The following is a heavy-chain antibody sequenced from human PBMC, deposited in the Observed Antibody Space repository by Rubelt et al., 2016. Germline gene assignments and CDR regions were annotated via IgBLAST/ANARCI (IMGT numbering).Heavy chain of an antibody. CDR2: ISAYNDNT. V-gene: IGHV1-18*01. J-gene: IGHJ4*02. Sequence: QVQLVQSGAEVKKPGASVKVSCKASGYTFTSYGISWVRQAPGQGLEWMGWISAYNDNTNYAQKLKGRVTRTTGTSTSTAYRGLRSLRSDETAVYYCARDPLPVRGVIMTPTHWGQGTLVTVSS. CDR3: ARDPLPVRGVIMTPTH. CDR1: GYTFTSYG. D-gene: IGHD3-10*01.